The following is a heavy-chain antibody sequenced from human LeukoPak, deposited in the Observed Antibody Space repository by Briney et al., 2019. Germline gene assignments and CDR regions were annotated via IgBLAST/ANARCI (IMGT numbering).Heavy chain of an antibody. V-gene: IGHV3-49*04. CDR2: IRSKAYGGTA. CDR1: GFTFGDYA. Sequence: PGRSLRLSCTASGFTFGDYAMSWVRQAPGKWLEWVGFIRSKAYGGTAESAASVTGRFTISRDDSKSIAYLQMNSLKTEDTAVYYCTRGYRSGTITPFFDYWGQGTLVTVSS. CDR3: TRGYRSGTITPFFDY. D-gene: IGHD1-7*01. J-gene: IGHJ4*02.